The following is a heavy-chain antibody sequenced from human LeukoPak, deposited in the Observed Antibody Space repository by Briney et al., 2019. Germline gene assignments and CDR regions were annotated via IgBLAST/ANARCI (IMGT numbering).Heavy chain of an antibody. CDR3: ARSRYSGYDYRYYYYYMDV. CDR1: GGTFGSYA. D-gene: IGHD5-12*01. J-gene: IGHJ6*03. CDR2: IIPIFGTA. V-gene: IGHV1-69*13. Sequence: SVKVSCKASGGTFGSYAISWVRQAPGQGLEWMAGIIPIFGTANYAQKFQGRVTITADESTSTAYMELSSLRSEDTAVYYCARSRYSGYDYRYYYYYMDVWGKGTTVTVSS.